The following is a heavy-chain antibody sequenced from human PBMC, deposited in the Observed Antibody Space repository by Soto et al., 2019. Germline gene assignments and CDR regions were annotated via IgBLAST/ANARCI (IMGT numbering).Heavy chain of an antibody. J-gene: IGHJ4*02. V-gene: IGHV1-18*01. D-gene: IGHD3-22*01. CDR2: ISAYNGNT. CDR1: GYTFTSYG. CDR3: ARERGGYYDSSGYAYDPGDY. Sequence: QVQLVQSGAEVKKPGASVKVSCKASGYTFTSYGISWVRQAPGQGLEWMGWISAYNGNTNYAQKLQGRVTMTTDTSKSTAYMELRSLRSDDTAVYYGARERGGYYDSSGYAYDPGDYWGQGTLVTVSS.